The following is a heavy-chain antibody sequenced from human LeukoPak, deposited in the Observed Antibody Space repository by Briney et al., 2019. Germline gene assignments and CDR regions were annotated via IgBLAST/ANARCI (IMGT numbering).Heavy chain of an antibody. CDR1: GFTVSTNY. J-gene: IGHJ4*02. V-gene: IGHV3-66*01. CDR3: TRDVNFDY. Sequence: GGSLRLSCVASGFTVSTNYMSWVRPAPGKGLEWVSVIYSGGSTYYADSVKGRFTISRDNSKNTLYLQMNSLRAEDTAVYYCTRDVNFDYWGQGTLVTVSS. D-gene: IGHD2/OR15-2a*01. CDR2: IYSGGST.